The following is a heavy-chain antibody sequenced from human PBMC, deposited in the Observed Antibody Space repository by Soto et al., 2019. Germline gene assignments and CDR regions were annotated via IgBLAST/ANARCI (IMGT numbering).Heavy chain of an antibody. CDR2: IYYSGNT. J-gene: IGHJ4*02. V-gene: IGHV4-39*01. CDR3: ARVHGSGSYYFDY. Sequence: QLQLQESGPGLVKPSETLSLTCTVSGDSITNAAYYWGWIRQPPGKGLECIGIIYYSGNTYYSPSLKSRVTMSVDTSKNQFSLKLSSVSAADTSMYYCARVHGSGSYYFDYWGQGTLVTVSS. CDR1: GDSITNAAYY. D-gene: IGHD3-10*01.